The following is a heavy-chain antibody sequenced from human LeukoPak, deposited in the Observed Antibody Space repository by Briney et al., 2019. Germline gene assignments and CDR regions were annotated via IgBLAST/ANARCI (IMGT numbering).Heavy chain of an antibody. Sequence: GASVKVSCKASGYTFTGYYMHWVRQAPGQGLEWMGWINPNSGGTNYAQKFQGRVTMTRDTSICTAYMELSRLRSDDTAVYYCARTYDILTGYSYFDYWGQGTLVTVSS. V-gene: IGHV1-2*02. D-gene: IGHD3-9*01. CDR3: ARTYDILTGYSYFDY. CDR2: INPNSGGT. CDR1: GYTFTGYY. J-gene: IGHJ4*02.